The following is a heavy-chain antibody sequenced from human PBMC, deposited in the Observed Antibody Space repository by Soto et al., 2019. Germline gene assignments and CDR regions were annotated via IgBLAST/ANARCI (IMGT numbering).Heavy chain of an antibody. CDR1: GDSVSSNSAA. CDR2: TYYRSKWYN. V-gene: IGHV6-1*01. CDR3: AREVEMAVIFDY. Sequence: PSRTLSLTCAISGDSVSSNSAAWNWISQSPSRGLEWLRRTYYRSKWYNDYAVSVNSRITINPDTSKNQFSLQLNSVTPGDTAVYYCAREVEMAVIFDYWGQGTLVTVSS. D-gene: IGHD2-21*01. J-gene: IGHJ4*02.